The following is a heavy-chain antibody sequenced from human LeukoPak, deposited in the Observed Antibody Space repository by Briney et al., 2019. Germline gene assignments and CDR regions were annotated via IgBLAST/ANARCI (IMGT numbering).Heavy chain of an antibody. J-gene: IGHJ5*02. CDR1: GGSIRNGGYC. CDR3: AREVHCGGDCYSGWFDP. D-gene: IGHD2-21*02. Sequence: SQTLSLTCTVSGGSIRNGGYCWSWIRQHPGKGPEWIGYIYYSGSTFYNPSLKSRLTISVDTSKNQFSLNLSSVTAADTAVYYCAREVHCGGDCYSGWFDPWGQGTLVTVSS. V-gene: IGHV4-31*03. CDR2: IYYSGST.